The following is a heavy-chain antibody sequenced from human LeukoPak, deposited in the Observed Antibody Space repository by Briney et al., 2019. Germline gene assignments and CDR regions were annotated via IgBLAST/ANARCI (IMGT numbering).Heavy chain of an antibody. Sequence: SETLSLTCTVSGGSISSSSYYWGWIRQPPGKGLEWIGSIYYSGSTYYNPSLKSRVTISVDTSKNQFSLKLSSVTAADTAVYYCARHPGGLLWFGELLSFDYWGQGILVTVSS. V-gene: IGHV4-39*01. J-gene: IGHJ4*02. D-gene: IGHD3-10*01. CDR1: GGSISSSSYY. CDR3: ARHPGGLLWFGELLSFDY. CDR2: IYYSGST.